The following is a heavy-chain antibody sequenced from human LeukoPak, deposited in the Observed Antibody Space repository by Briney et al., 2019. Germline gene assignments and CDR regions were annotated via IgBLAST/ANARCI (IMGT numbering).Heavy chain of an antibody. Sequence: GGSLRLSCTASGFTFGDYAMSWVRQAPGKGVEWVGFIRSKAYGGTTEYAASVKGRFTISRDDSKSIAYLQMNSLKTEDTAVYYCTRAGLDSSGYDYFDYWGQGTLVTVSS. CDR1: GFTFGDYA. D-gene: IGHD3-22*01. CDR3: TRAGLDSSGYDYFDY. V-gene: IGHV3-49*04. CDR2: IRSKAYGGTT. J-gene: IGHJ4*02.